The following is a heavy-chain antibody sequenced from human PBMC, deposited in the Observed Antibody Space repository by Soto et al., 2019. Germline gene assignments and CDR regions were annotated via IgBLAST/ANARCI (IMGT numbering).Heavy chain of an antibody. CDR2: ISYDGSNK. V-gene: IGHV3-30*18. CDR1: GFTFRSYG. D-gene: IGHD4-17*01. CDR3: AKEKSPLDYGDASIDY. Sequence: GGSLRLSCAASGFTFRSYGMHWVRQAPGKGLEWVTIISYDGSNKYYADSVKGRFTISRDNSKNTLYLQMNSLRAEDTAEYYCAKEKSPLDYGDASIDYWGQGTLVTVSS. J-gene: IGHJ4*02.